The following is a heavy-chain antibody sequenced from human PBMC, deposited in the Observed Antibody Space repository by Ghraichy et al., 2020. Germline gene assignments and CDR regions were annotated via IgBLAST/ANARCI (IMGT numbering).Heavy chain of an antibody. CDR3: ARDYYYYDSGGYEDTFDI. D-gene: IGHD3-22*01. CDR2: ISGKDGET. Sequence: ASVKVSCKASGYTFTTYGISWVRQAPGQGLEWVGWISGKDGETNYAQKLRGRVTMTTDTSTTTVYIELRSLRSDDTAVYYCARDYYYYDSGGYEDTFDIWGQGTMVTVAS. V-gene: IGHV1-18*04. J-gene: IGHJ3*02. CDR1: GYTFTTYG.